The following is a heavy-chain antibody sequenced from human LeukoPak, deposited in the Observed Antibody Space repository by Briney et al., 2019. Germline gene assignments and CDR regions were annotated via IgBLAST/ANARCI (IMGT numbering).Heavy chain of an antibody. CDR3: AKDHRPGLGKYYFDY. V-gene: IGHV3-30*18. Sequence: GGPLRLSCAASGFTFSSYGMHWVRQAPGKGLEWVAVISYDGSNKYYADSVKGRFTISRDNSKNTLYLQMNSLRAEDTAVYYCAKDHRPGLGKYYFDYWGQGTLVTVSS. D-gene: IGHD1-1*01. J-gene: IGHJ4*02. CDR1: GFTFSSYG. CDR2: ISYDGSNK.